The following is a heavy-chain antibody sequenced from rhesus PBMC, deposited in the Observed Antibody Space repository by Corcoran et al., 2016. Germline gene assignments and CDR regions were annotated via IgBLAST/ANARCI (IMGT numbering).Heavy chain of an antibody. CDR1: GGSISSGSYY. CDR2: ITYSGST. CDR3: AIHVDTAAVH. V-gene: IGHV4-122*02. Sequence: QVQLQESGPGLVKPSETLSLTCAVSGGSISSGSYYWSWIRQPTGKGLEWIGYITYSGSTSYNPSLKSRVTISRDTSKNQFSLKLSSVTAADTAVYYCAIHVDTAAVHWGQGVLVTVSS. J-gene: IGHJ4*01. D-gene: IGHD5-12*01.